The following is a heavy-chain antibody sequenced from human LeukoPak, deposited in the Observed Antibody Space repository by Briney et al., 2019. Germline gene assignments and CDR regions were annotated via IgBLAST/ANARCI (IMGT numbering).Heavy chain of an antibody. CDR2: MNPNSGNT. V-gene: IGHV1-8*01. CDR3: ARGGVWGSYRYNWFDP. Sequence: ASVKVSCKASGYTFTSYDINWVRQATGQGLEWMGWMNPNSGNTGYAQKFQGRVTMTRNTSISTAYMELSSLRSEDTAVYYRARGGVWGSYRYNWFDPWGQGTLVTVSS. CDR1: GYTFTSYD. D-gene: IGHD3-16*02. J-gene: IGHJ5*02.